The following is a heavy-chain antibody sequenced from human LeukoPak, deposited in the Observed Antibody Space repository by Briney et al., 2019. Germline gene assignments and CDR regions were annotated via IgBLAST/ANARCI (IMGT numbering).Heavy chain of an antibody. CDR2: IRYDGSNK. V-gene: IGHV3-30*02. D-gene: IGHD3-3*02. CDR1: GFTFSSYG. J-gene: IGHJ6*03. CDR3: TKGPVALNYYYYMDV. Sequence: GGSLRLSCAASGFTFSSYGMHWVRQAPGKGLEWVAFIRYDGSNKYYADSVKGRFTISRDNSKNTLYLQMNSLRAEDTAVYYCTKGPVALNYYYYMDVWGKGTTVTVSS.